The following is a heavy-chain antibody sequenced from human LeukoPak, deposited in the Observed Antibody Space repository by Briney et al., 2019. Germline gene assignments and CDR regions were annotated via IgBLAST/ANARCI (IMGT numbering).Heavy chain of an antibody. D-gene: IGHD2-2*01. V-gene: IGHV3-23*01. CDR2: ISGSGGST. CDR3: AKFDTWVVPAANLDY. Sequence: PGGSLRLSCAASGFTFSSYAMRWVRQAPGRGREWVSAISGSGGSTYYADTVKGRFTISRDNSKNTLYLQMNSLRAEDTAVYYCAKFDTWVVPAANLDYWGQGTLVTVSS. CDR1: GFTFSSYA. J-gene: IGHJ4*02.